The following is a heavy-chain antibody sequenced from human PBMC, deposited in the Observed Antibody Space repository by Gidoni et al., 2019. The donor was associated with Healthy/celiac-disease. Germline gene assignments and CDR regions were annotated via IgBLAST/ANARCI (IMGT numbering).Heavy chain of an antibody. D-gene: IGHD6-6*01. Sequence: QLQLQESGPGLVKPSETLSLTCTVSGGSISSSSYYWGWIRQPPGKGLEWIGSIYYSGSTYYNPSLKSRVTISVDTSKNQFSLKLSSVTAADTAVYYCARLWGGYSSSPLFGYWGQGTLVTVSS. CDR3: ARLWGGYSSSPLFGY. CDR1: GGSISSSSYY. V-gene: IGHV4-39*01. CDR2: IYYSGST. J-gene: IGHJ4*02.